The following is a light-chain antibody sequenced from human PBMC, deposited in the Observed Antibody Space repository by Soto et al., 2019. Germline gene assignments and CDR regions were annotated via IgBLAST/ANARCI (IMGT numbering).Light chain of an antibody. Sequence: DIQMTQSPSTLSASVGDRVTITCRASQSISSWLAWYQQKPGKAPKLLIYKASSLESGVPSRLSGRGSGTEFTLTSSSLQPDDFATYYCQQYNSSPTFGQGTKVEIK. CDR1: QSISSW. CDR3: QQYNSSPT. CDR2: KAS. V-gene: IGKV1-5*03. J-gene: IGKJ1*01.